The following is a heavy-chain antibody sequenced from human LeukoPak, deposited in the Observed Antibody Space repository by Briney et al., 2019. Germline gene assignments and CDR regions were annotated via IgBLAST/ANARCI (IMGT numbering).Heavy chain of an antibody. V-gene: IGHV1-18*01. J-gene: IGHJ3*02. CDR2: ISAYNGNT. CDR3: ARVPLPYYDFWSGYPDYDAFDI. D-gene: IGHD3-3*01. Sequence: ASVKVSCKASGYTFTSYAMNWVRQAPGQGLEWMGWISAYNGNTNYAQKLQGRVTMTTDTSTSTAYMELRSLRSDDTAVYYCARVPLPYYDFWSGYPDYDAFDIWGQGTMVTVSS. CDR1: GYTFTSYA.